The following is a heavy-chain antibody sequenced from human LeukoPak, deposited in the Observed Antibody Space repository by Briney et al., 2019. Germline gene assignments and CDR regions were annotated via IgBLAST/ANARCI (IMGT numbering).Heavy chain of an antibody. D-gene: IGHD2-21*02. V-gene: IGHV4-59*12. J-gene: IGHJ4*02. CDR3: ARASVAAIVFDY. Sequence: SETLSLTCTVSGGSISYYYWSWIRQSPGEGLEWIGYIYYSGTTNYNPSLKSRVTISVDTPKNQFSLKLSSVTAADTAVYYCARASVAAIVFDYWGQGTLVTVSS. CDR2: IYYSGTT. CDR1: GGSISYYY.